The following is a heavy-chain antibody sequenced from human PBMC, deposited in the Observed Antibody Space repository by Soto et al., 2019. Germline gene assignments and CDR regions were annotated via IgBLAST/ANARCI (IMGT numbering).Heavy chain of an antibody. Sequence: SGPTLVNPTETLTLTCTVSGCSLTTGKMGVSWIRQPPGKALEWLAHIFSDNERSYSTSLQGRLTISKDTSGSQVVLSMTNVDPVDTATYYCARMKVDSYQFYYAMDVWGQGTTVTVS. V-gene: IGHV2-26*01. CDR2: IFSDNER. CDR1: GCSLTTGKMG. CDR3: ARMKVDSYQFYYAMDV. J-gene: IGHJ6*02. D-gene: IGHD3-9*01.